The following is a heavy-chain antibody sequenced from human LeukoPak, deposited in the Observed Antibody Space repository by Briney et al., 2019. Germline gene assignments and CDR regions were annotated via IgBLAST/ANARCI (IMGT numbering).Heavy chain of an antibody. D-gene: IGHD4-23*01. CDR3: ARDGGNPYYYYYGMDV. CDR1: GFTFSSYS. Sequence: GGSLRLSCAASGFTFSSYSMNWVRQAPGKGLEWVSSISSSSSYIYYADSVKGRFTISRDNAKNSLYLQMNSLRAEDTAVYYCARDGGNPYYYYYGMDVWGQGTTVTVSS. J-gene: IGHJ6*02. V-gene: IGHV3-21*04. CDR2: ISSSSSYI.